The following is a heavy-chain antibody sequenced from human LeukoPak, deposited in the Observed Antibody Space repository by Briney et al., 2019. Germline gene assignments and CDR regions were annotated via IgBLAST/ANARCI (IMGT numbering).Heavy chain of an antibody. CDR2: FYYGGNT. Sequence: YFYYGGNTNYNPALKSRVTISVDTSKNQFSLKLSSVTAADTAVYYCARAPASHYYYYMDVWGKGTTVTVSS. J-gene: IGHJ6*03. CDR3: ARAPASHYYYYMDV. V-gene: IGHV4-59*01.